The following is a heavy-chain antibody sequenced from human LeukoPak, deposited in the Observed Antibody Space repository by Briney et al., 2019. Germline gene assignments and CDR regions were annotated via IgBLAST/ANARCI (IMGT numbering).Heavy chain of an antibody. CDR1: GGSFSGYY. CDR3: ARWYSRGIDP. Sequence: SETLSLTCAVYGGSFSGYYWSWIRQPPGKGLEWIGYIYYSGSTNYNPSLKSRVTISVDTSKNQFSLKLSSVTAADTAVYYCARWYSRGIDPWGQGTLVTVSS. D-gene: IGHD6-13*01. CDR2: IYYSGST. V-gene: IGHV4-59*08. J-gene: IGHJ5*02.